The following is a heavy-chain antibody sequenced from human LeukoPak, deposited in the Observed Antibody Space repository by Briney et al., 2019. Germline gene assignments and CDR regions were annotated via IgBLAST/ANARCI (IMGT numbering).Heavy chain of an antibody. V-gene: IGHV4-61*02. J-gene: IGHJ4*02. CDR2: ISDSGTT. CDR1: GDSITRETYS. Sequence: SETLSLTCTVSGDSITRETYSWTWIRQSAGKGLEWIGRISDSGTTDYSPSLESRVIISVDKSKNQFSLSLSSVTAADTAVYYCARFLYCSSTSCYLSFDYWGQGTLVTVSS. D-gene: IGHD2-2*01. CDR3: ARFLYCSSTSCYLSFDY.